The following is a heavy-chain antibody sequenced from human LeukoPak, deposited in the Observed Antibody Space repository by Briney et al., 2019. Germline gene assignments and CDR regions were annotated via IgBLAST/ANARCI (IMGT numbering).Heavy chain of an antibody. CDR1: GFTFSDYS. CDR3: ARSRSVSNYKGMDV. J-gene: IGHJ6*02. D-gene: IGHD5/OR15-5a*01. Sequence: GGSLRLSCPASGFTFSDYSMSWVRQAPGKGLEWVSSISSSSDYIYYADSVKGRFTISRDNARNSLYLQMNSLRAEDTAVYYCARSRSVSNYKGMDVWGQGATVTVSS. CDR2: ISSSSDYI. V-gene: IGHV3-21*01.